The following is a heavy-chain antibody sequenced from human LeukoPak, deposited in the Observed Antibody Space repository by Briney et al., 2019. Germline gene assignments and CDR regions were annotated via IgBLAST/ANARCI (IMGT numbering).Heavy chain of an antibody. Sequence: ASVKVSCKASGYTLTGYYMHWVRHAPGQGLELMGWINPNSGGTNYAQKFQGRVTMTRDTSISTAYMELSRLRSDDTAVYYCARWVTTVTTNFDYWGQGTLVTVSS. J-gene: IGHJ4*02. V-gene: IGHV1-2*02. CDR3: ARWVTTVTTNFDY. D-gene: IGHD4-17*01. CDR1: GYTLTGYY. CDR2: INPNSGGT.